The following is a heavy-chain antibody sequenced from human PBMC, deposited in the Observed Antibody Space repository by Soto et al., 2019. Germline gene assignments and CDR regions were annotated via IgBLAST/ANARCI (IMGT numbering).Heavy chain of an antibody. D-gene: IGHD3-3*01. Sequence: GGSLRLSCAASGFTFSTYSMNWVRQAPGKGLEWVSYINTNSGTIYYADSVKGRFTISRDNAKNSLYLQMNSLRDEDTAVYYCARKGVAFDYWGQGALVTVSS. J-gene: IGHJ4*02. V-gene: IGHV3-48*02. CDR1: GFTFSTYS. CDR3: ARKGVAFDY. CDR2: INTNSGTI.